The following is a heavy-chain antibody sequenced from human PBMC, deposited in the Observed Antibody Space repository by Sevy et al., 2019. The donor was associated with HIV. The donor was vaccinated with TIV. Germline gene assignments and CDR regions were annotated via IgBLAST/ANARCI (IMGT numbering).Heavy chain of an antibody. CDR3: AKDTSGWYDALDQ. D-gene: IGHD6-19*01. V-gene: IGHV3-23*01. Sequence: GGSLRLSCEVSRFTFGYFAMSWVRQAPGKGLEWVSGISPNGATSHYAASVRGRFTISRDNSKNRMYLQMSSLRAGDTAQYYCAKDTSGWYDALDQWGQGTLVTVSS. CDR2: ISPNGATS. J-gene: IGHJ4*02. CDR1: RFTFGYFA.